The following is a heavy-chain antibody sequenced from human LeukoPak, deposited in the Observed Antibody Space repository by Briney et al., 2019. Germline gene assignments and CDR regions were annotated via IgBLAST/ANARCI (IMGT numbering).Heavy chain of an antibody. CDR1: GFTFSGSA. Sequence: GGSLRLSCAASGFTFSGSAMHWVRQASGKGLEWVGLIRSKPNSYATAYAASVKGRFTISRDDSKNTAYLQMNSLKTEDTAVYYCTRQKEMGTITDRGDYWGQGTLVTASS. V-gene: IGHV3-73*01. D-gene: IGHD5-24*01. CDR2: IRSKPNSYAT. CDR3: TRQKEMGTITDRGDY. J-gene: IGHJ4*02.